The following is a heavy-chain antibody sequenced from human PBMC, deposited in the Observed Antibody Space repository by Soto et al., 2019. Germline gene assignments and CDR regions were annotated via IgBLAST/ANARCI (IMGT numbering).Heavy chain of an antibody. J-gene: IGHJ3*02. D-gene: IGHD4-17*01. V-gene: IGHV1-69*02. CDR3: AMLGPTVTTSKDAFDI. CDR2: IIPILGIA. CDR1: GGTFSSYT. Sequence: QVQLVQSGAEVKKPGSSVKVSCKASGGTFSSYTISWVRQAPGQGLEWMGRIIPILGIANYAQKFQGRVTITADKSTSTAYMELSSLRSEDTAVYYCAMLGPTVTTSKDAFDIWGQGTMVTVSS.